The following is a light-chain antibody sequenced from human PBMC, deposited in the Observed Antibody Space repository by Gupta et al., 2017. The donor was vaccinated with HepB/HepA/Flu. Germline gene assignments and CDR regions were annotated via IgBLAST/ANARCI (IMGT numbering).Light chain of an antibody. V-gene: IGLV3-19*01. CDR1: SLRSYY. CDR3: NSRDSSGNHVV. J-gene: IGLJ2*01. Sequence: SSDLTPDPAVSVVLGQTVRITCQGDSLRSYYASWYQQKPGQAPVLVIYGKNNRPSGIPDRFSGSSSGNTASLTITGAQAEDEADYYCNSRDSSGNHVVFGGGTKLTVL. CDR2: GKN.